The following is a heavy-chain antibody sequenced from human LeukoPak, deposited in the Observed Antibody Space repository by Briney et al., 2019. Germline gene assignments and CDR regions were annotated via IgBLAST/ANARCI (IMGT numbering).Heavy chain of an antibody. CDR1: GGSFSGYY. CDR2: INHSGGT. J-gene: IGHJ5*02. V-gene: IGHV4-34*01. D-gene: IGHD1-1*01. Sequence: SETLSLTCAVYGGSFSGYYWSWIRQPPGKGLEWIGEINHSGGTNYNPSLKSRVTISVDTSKNQFSLKLRSVTAADTAVYYCARPVPSRLGWFDPWGQGTLDTVSS. CDR3: ARPVPSRLGWFDP.